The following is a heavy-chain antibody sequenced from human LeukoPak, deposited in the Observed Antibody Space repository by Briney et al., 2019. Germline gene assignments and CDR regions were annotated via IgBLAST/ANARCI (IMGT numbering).Heavy chain of an antibody. D-gene: IGHD3-10*01. Sequence: ASVMVSCKASGYTFTSYGISWVRQAPGQGLEWMGWISAYNGNTNYAQKLQGRVTMTTDTSTSTAYMELRSLRSDDTAVYYCARFLLDGSGSYYVYDYWGQGTLVTVSS. CDR1: GYTFTSYG. V-gene: IGHV1-18*01. J-gene: IGHJ4*02. CDR2: ISAYNGNT. CDR3: ARFLLDGSGSYYVYDY.